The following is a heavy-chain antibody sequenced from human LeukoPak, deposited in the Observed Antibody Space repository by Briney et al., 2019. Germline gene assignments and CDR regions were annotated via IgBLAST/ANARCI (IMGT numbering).Heavy chain of an antibody. Sequence: SETLSLTCTVSGGSISSYYWSWIRQPAGKGLEWIGRIYTSGSTNYNPSLNSRVTMSVDTSKNQFSLKLSSVTAADTAVYYCARDGFDGSYYYYYMDVWGKGTTVTVSS. J-gene: IGHJ6*03. D-gene: IGHD1-26*01. V-gene: IGHV4-4*07. CDR1: GGSISSYY. CDR3: ARDGFDGSYYYYYMDV. CDR2: IYTSGST.